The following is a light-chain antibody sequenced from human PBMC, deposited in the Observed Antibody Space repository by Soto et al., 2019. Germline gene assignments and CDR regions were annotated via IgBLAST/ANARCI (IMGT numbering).Light chain of an antibody. V-gene: IGKV1D-12*01. CDR2: DTS. J-gene: IGKJ3*01. CDR3: QQANSFPFT. CDR1: QGIDTW. Sequence: DIQMTQSPSSVSASVGDRVTITCRASQGIDTWLAWFQQKPGEAPRLLVYDTSSLQSGVPSRFSGSRSGTLFTLTISILQPEDSATYFCQQANSFPFTFGPGTKVDIK.